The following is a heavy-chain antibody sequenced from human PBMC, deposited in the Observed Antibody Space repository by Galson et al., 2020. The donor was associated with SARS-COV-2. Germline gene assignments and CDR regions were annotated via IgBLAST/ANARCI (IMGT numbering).Heavy chain of an antibody. V-gene: IGHV3-7*01. CDR1: GFTFSNYW. CDR2: IKQDGSDK. Sequence: GGSLRLTCSVSGFTFSNYWMSWVRQAPGKGLEWVANIKQDGSDKYYVATVRGRFTISRDNAKNSLFLQMNSLRAEDTALYYCRAADNGLDVWGPGTMVTVSS. J-gene: IGHJ3*01. CDR3: RAADNGLDV. D-gene: IGHD6-25*01.